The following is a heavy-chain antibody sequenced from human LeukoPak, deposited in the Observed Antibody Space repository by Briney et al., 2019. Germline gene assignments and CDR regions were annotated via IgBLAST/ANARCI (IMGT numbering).Heavy chain of an antibody. CDR2: IYYSGST. V-gene: IGHV4-39*01. J-gene: IGHJ5*02. D-gene: IGHD1-26*01. CDR1: GGSISSSGYY. CDR3: ARHEYSGSYYGLSWFDP. Sequence: PSETLSLTCTVSGGSISSSGYYWGWIRQPPGKGLEWIASIYYSGSTYYNPSLKSRVTISVDTSENQLSLKLSSLTAADTAAYYCARHEYSGSYYGLSWFDPWGQGTLVTVSS.